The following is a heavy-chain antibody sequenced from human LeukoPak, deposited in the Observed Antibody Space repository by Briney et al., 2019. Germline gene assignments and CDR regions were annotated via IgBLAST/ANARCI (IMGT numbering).Heavy chain of an antibody. CDR2: ISSSGSTI. CDR1: GFTFSSYS. J-gene: IGHJ3*02. Sequence: GGSLRLSCAASGFTFSSYSMNWVRQAPGRGLEWVSYISSSGSTIYYADSVKGRFTISRDDAKNSLYLQMNSLRAEDTAVYYCARDPLGTWGAFDIWGQGTMVTVSS. CDR3: ARDPLGTWGAFDI. V-gene: IGHV3-48*04. D-gene: IGHD7-27*01.